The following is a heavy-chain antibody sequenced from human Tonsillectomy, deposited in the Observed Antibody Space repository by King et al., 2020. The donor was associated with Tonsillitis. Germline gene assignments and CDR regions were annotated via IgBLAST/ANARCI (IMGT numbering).Heavy chain of an antibody. CDR2: VKSKTSGGTT. D-gene: IGHD2-2*01. CDR3: TPIGHCSTIGCSNHNALDI. CDR1: GFNFNDAW. Sequence: VQLVESGGGLVKPGGSLRLSCAVSGFNFNDAWMSWVRQAPGKGLEWVGRVKSKTSGGTTDYGAPVKGRFTISREDSKNTVYQQMNSLKTEDSAVYYCTPIGHCSTIGCSNHNALDIWGQGTMVTVAS. V-gene: IGHV3-15*01. J-gene: IGHJ3*02.